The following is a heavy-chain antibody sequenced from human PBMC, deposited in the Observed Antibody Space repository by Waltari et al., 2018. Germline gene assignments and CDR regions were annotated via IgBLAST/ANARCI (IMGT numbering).Heavy chain of an antibody. V-gene: IGHV3-48*04. D-gene: IGHD3-3*01. Sequence: EVQLVESGGGLVQPGGSLRLSCAASGFPFSSYSMNWVRQAPGKGLEWVSYISSSSSTIYYADSVKGRFTISRDNAKNSLYLQMNSLRAEDTAVYYCARGPYDFWSGYYTFFDYWGQGTLVTVSS. CDR2: ISSSSSTI. CDR1: GFPFSSYS. J-gene: IGHJ4*02. CDR3: ARGPYDFWSGYYTFFDY.